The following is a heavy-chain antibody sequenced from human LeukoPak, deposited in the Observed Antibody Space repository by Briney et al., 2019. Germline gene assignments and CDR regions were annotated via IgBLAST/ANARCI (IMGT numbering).Heavy chain of an antibody. V-gene: IGHV3-30*02. CDR3: AKDGSFRGVIIGYYYYMDV. D-gene: IGHD3-10*01. J-gene: IGHJ6*03. Sequence: PGGSLRLSCAASGFTFSSYGMHWVRQAPGKGLEWVAFIRYDGSNKYYADSVKGRFTISRDNSKNTLYLQMNSLRAEDTAVYYCAKDGSFRGVIIGYYYYMDVWGKGTTVTISS. CDR2: IRYDGSNK. CDR1: GFTFSSYG.